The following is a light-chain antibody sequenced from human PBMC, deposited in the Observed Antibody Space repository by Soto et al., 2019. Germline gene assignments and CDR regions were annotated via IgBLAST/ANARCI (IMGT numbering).Light chain of an antibody. Sequence: ETVLTQSPATLSLSPGETATLSCRASEYVDIYLAWYQQKPGQAPRLLIYHASNRATGIPARFSGSGSGTDFTLTISSLEPEDSAVYDCQQRRNWPPLTFGGGTRVEIK. CDR3: QQRRNWPPLT. CDR1: EYVDIY. V-gene: IGKV3-11*01. J-gene: IGKJ4*01. CDR2: HAS.